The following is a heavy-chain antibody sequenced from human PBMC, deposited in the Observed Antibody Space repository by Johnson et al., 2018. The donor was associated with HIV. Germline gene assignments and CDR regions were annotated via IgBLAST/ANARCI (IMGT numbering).Heavy chain of an antibody. Sequence: IGTAGDTYYPGSVKGRFTISRDNSKNTLYLQMNSLRAEDTAVYYCAKGGGYYYSEYAFDIWGQGTMVTVSS. CDR2: IGTAGDT. CDR3: AKGGGYYYSEYAFDI. D-gene: IGHD3-22*01. J-gene: IGHJ3*02. V-gene: IGHV3-13*01.